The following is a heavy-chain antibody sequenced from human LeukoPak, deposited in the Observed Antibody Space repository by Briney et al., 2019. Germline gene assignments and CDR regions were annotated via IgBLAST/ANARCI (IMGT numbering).Heavy chain of an antibody. Sequence: GGSLRLSCAASGFTFSSYSMNWVRQAPGKGLEWVSSISSSSTYIYYADSLKGRFTISRDNAKNSVYLQMNSLRVEDTAIYYCARASSGPPRYWGQGTLVTVSS. J-gene: IGHJ4*02. CDR2: ISSSSTYI. CDR1: GFTFSSYS. V-gene: IGHV3-21*01. D-gene: IGHD3-22*01. CDR3: ARASSGPPRY.